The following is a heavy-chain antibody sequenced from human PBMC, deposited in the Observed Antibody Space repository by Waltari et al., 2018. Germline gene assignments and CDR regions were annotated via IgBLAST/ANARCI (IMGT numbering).Heavy chain of an antibody. D-gene: IGHD3-3*01. CDR1: GFPFGSYT. CDR3: ARDRRITIFGVVIYYAFDI. Sequence: EVQLVESGGGLVQPGGSLRLSCAASGFPFGSYTMNWVRQAPGKGLEWVSYISSSSSTIYYADSVKGRFTISRDNAKNSLYLQMNSLRAEDTAVYYCARDRRITIFGVVIYYAFDIWGQGTMVTVSS. V-gene: IGHV3-48*04. CDR2: ISSSSSTI. J-gene: IGHJ3*02.